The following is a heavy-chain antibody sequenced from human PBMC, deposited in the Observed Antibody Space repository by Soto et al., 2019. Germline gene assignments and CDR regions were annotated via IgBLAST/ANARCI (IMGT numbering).Heavy chain of an antibody. V-gene: IGHV3-66*01. CDR2: ICSGGDT. D-gene: IGHD3-22*01. CDR1: GFTVSRNC. CDR3: ARGEITMIVVAPWYYGMDV. Sequence: GSLRLSCAASGFTVSRNCMSWVRQAPGEGLEWVSVICSGGDTYYADSVKGRFTISRDNSKNTLYLQMNSLRAEDTAVYYCARGEITMIVVAPWYYGMDVWGQGTTVTVSS. J-gene: IGHJ6*02.